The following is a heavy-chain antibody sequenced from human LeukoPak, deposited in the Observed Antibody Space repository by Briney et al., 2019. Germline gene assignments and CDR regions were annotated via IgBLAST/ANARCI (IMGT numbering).Heavy chain of an antibody. CDR2: ISSYNGNT. J-gene: IGHJ4*02. Sequence: ASVKVSCKASGYTFTSYGISWVRQAPGQGLERMGWISSYNGNTHYAQKLQGRVTMTTDTSTSTAYMELRSLRSDDTAVYYCARDKPDRAAGHEDYWGQGTLVTVSS. CDR3: ARDKPDRAAGHEDY. D-gene: IGHD6-13*01. V-gene: IGHV1-18*01. CDR1: GYTFTSYG.